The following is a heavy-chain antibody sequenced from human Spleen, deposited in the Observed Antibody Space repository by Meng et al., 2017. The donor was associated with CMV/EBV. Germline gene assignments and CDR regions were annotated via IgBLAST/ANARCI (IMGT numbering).Heavy chain of an antibody. CDR3: ARSYCTSTSCRHYYYYGMAV. Sequence: GESLKISCAASGFTFINYVMNWVRQAPGKGLEWVSSIGTTGDTTYYADSVKGRFTISRDNSKNTLFLQLTSLRAEDTAVYYCARSYCTSTSCRHYYYYGMAVWGQGTTVTVSS. V-gene: IGHV3-23*01. J-gene: IGHJ6*02. CDR2: IGTTGDTT. CDR1: GFTFINYV. D-gene: IGHD2-2*01.